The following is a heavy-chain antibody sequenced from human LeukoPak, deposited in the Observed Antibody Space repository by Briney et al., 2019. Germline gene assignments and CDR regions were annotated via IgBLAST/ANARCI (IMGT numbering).Heavy chain of an antibody. CDR2: IRSEAHDTTP. J-gene: IGHJ4*02. CDR3: SRAAGYDFILEY. D-gene: IGHD5-12*01. CDR1: GFTFGDYG. Sequence: PGGSLRLSCTASGFTFGDYGMSWCRQAPGKGLEWVGFIRSEAHDTTPQYGASVQGRFTISKDDSRRIAFLQMSSLKTEDTAVYYCSRAAGYDFILEYWGQGTLVTVSS. V-gene: IGHV3-49*03.